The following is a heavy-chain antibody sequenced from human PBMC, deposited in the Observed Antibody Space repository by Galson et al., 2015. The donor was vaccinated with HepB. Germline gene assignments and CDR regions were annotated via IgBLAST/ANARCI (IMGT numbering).Heavy chain of an antibody. J-gene: IGHJ5*02. D-gene: IGHD3-16*01. V-gene: IGHV3-30*18. CDR2: ISYDGSYK. Sequence: SLRLSCAASGFTLSNYGIHWVRQAPGKGLEWLAVISYDGSYKYYADSVKGRFTVSRDSSRSTLYLQMNSLGTEDTAVYYCAKGGPGRIFMMINRSLGFDPWGQGTLVTVSS. CDR3: AKGGPGRIFMMINRSLGFDP. CDR1: GFTLSNYG.